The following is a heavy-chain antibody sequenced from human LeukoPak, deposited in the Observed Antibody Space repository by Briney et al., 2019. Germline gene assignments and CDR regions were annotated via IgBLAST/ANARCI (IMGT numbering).Heavy chain of an antibody. Sequence: PGGSLRLSCAASGFTFSSYSMNWVRQAPGEGLEWVSSISSSSSYIYYADSVKGRFTISRDNAKNSLYLQMNSLRAEDTAVYYCARDARDHRFTMGSVAIDYWGQGTLVTVSS. CDR1: GFTFSSYS. J-gene: IGHJ4*02. D-gene: IGHD3-10*01. CDR3: ARDARDHRFTMGSVAIDY. CDR2: ISSSSSYI. V-gene: IGHV3-21*01.